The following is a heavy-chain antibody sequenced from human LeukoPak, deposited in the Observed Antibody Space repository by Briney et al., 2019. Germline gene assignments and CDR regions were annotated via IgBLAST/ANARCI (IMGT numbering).Heavy chain of an antibody. D-gene: IGHD1/OR15-1a*01. Sequence: PGGSLRLSCAASGFTFGVSWMSWVRQAPGKGLEWVGNIKEDRSVKNYVDSVKGRLTISRDNAKSSLFLQMNNLRAEDTAVYYCVKDRGWNTFDYWGQGILVTVSS. J-gene: IGHJ4*02. CDR1: GFTFGVSW. CDR3: VKDRGWNTFDY. V-gene: IGHV3-7*01. CDR2: IKEDRSVK.